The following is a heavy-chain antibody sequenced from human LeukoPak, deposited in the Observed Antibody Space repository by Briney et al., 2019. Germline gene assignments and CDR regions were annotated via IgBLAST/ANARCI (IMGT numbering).Heavy chain of an antibody. Sequence: SETLSLTCTVSGGSISSYYWSWIRQPPGKGLEWIGYIYYSGSTNYNPSLKSRVTISVDPSKNQFSLKLSSVTAADTAVYYCARASPTVTTYIDYWGQGTLVTVSS. CDR1: GGSISSYY. J-gene: IGHJ4*02. CDR3: ARASPTVTTYIDY. V-gene: IGHV4-59*08. CDR2: IYYSGST. D-gene: IGHD4-11*01.